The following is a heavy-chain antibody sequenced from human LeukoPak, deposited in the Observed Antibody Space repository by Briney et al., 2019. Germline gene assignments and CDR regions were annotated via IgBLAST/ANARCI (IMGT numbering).Heavy chain of an antibody. D-gene: IGHD6-13*01. CDR3: ARAPGHSSSWPYYFDY. J-gene: IGHJ4*02. Sequence: PSETLSLTCTVSGGSISSYYWSWTRQPPGKGLEWIGYIYYSGSTNYNPSLKSRVTISVDTSKNQFSLKLSSVTAADTAVYYCARAPGHSSSWPYYFDYWGQGTLVTVSS. CDR1: GGSISSYY. V-gene: IGHV4-59*01. CDR2: IYYSGST.